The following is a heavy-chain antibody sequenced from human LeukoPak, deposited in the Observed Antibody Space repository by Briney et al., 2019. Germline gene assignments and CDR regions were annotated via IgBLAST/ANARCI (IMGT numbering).Heavy chain of an antibody. CDR2: IYYSGST. CDR3: AREDSSGYYFYFDY. CDR1: GGSISSGDYY. V-gene: IGHV4-30-4*01. Sequence: SETLSLTCTVSGGSISSGDYYWSWIRQPPGKSLEWIGYIYYSGSTYYNPSLKSRVTISVDTSKNQFSLKLSSVTAADTAVYYCAREDSSGYYFYFDYWGQGTLVTVSS. D-gene: IGHD3-22*01. J-gene: IGHJ4*02.